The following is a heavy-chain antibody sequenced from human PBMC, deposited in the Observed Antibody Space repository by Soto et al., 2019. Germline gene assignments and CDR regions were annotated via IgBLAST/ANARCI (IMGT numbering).Heavy chain of an antibody. D-gene: IGHD6-13*01. CDR3: ARDHSSSSWTPYNWFDP. CDR2: ISSSGSTI. V-gene: IGHV3-11*01. Sequence: GGSLRLSCSASGFTFSDYYMSWIRQAPGKGLEWVSYISSSGSTIYYADSVKGRFTTSRDNAKNSLYLQMNSLRAEDTAVYYCARDHSSSSWTPYNWFDPWGQGTLVTVSS. J-gene: IGHJ5*02. CDR1: GFTFSDYY.